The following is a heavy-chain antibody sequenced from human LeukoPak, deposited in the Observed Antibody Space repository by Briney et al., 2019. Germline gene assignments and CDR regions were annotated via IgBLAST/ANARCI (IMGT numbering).Heavy chain of an antibody. J-gene: IGHJ6*02. CDR3: ARVDGIAAAGGDYYGMDV. Sequence: PGGSLRLSCAASGFTFSSYATSWVRQAPGKGLEWVSYISSSGSTIYYADSVKGRFTISRGNAKNSLYLQMNSLRAEDTAVYYCARVDGIAAAGGDYYGMDVWGQGTTVTVSS. V-gene: IGHV3-48*04. CDR2: ISSSGSTI. CDR1: GFTFSSYA. D-gene: IGHD6-13*01.